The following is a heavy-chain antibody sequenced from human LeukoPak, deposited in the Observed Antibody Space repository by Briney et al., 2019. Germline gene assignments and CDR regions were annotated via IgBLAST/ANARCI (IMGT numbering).Heavy chain of an antibody. CDR3: ASVRSGRYYFDY. Sequence: PSETLSLTCTVSGGSVSSGSYYWRWIRQPPGKGLEWIGYIYYSGSTNYSPSLKSRVTISVDTSKNQFSLKLTSVTAADTAVYYCASVRSGRYYFDYWGQGTLVTVSS. CDR2: IYYSGST. J-gene: IGHJ4*02. D-gene: IGHD5-24*01. V-gene: IGHV4-61*01. CDR1: GGSVSSGSYY.